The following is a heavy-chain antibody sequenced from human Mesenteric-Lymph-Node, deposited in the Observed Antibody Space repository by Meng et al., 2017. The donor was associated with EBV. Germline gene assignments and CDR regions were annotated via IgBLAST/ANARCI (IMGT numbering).Heavy chain of an antibody. J-gene: IGHJ4*02. Sequence: EVQLFEAGGGLVQPGVSLRLSWAASGFTFNIYAMNWVRQAPGRGLEWVSGISGSGGTTYYADSVKGRFSIFRDNSGNTVSLQMNSLRVEDTAVYYCSNLPYNYWGQGTLVTVSS. CDR2: ISGSGGTT. CDR3: SNLPYNY. V-gene: IGHV3-23*01. D-gene: IGHD5-24*01. CDR1: GFTFNIYA.